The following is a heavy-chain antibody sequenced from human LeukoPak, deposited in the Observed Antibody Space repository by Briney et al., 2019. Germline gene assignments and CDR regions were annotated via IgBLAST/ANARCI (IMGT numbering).Heavy chain of an antibody. CDR2: ISWNSGSI. D-gene: IGHD5-24*01. V-gene: IGHV3-9*03. J-gene: IGHJ3*02. CDR1: GFTFDDYA. CDR3: AKDRREMADDAFDI. Sequence: GGSLRISCAASGFTFDDYAMNWVRQAPGKGLEGGSGISWNSGSIGYADSVKGRFTISRDNAKNSLYLQMTSLRAEDMALYYCAKDRREMADDAFDIWGQGTMVTVSS.